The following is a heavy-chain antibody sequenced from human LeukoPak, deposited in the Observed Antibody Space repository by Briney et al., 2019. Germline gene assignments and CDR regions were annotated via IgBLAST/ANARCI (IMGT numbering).Heavy chain of an antibody. CDR2: IYTSGST. CDR3: ARAPGNYDILTGSYMDV. V-gene: IGHV4-4*07. J-gene: IGHJ6*03. D-gene: IGHD3-9*01. CDR1: GGSISSYY. Sequence: LETLSLTCTVSGGSISSYYWSWIRQPAGKGLEWIGRIYTSGSTNYNPSLKSRVTMSVDTSKNQFSLKLSSVTAAGTAVYYCARAPGNYDILTGSYMDVWGKGTTVTVSS.